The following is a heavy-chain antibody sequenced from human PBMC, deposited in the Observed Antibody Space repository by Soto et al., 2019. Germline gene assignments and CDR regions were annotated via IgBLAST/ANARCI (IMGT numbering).Heavy chain of an antibody. Sequence: EVQLVESGGGLVQPGGSLRLSCAASGFTFSSYWMHWVRQAPGKGLVWVSSISTDASSTSYADPVKGRFTISRDNAKNTLYLQMNSVRAEDTAVYYCARLPKKRPQNWGQGTLVIVS. J-gene: IGHJ1*01. V-gene: IGHV3-74*01. CDR1: GFTFSSYW. CDR2: ISTDASST. CDR3: ARLPKKRPQN.